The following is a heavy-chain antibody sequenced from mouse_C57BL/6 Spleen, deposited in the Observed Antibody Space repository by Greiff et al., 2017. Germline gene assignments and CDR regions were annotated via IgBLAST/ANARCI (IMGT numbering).Heavy chain of an antibody. CDR1: GFTFSSYA. Sequence: VQLKESGGGLVKPGGSLKLSCAASGFTFSSYAMSWVRQTPEKRLEWVATISDGGSYTYYPDNVKGRFTISRDNAKNNLYLQMSHLKSEDTAMYYCAREDYGNYDAMDYWGQGTSVTVSS. D-gene: IGHD2-1*01. CDR3: AREDYGNYDAMDY. CDR2: ISDGGSYT. V-gene: IGHV5-4*01. J-gene: IGHJ4*01.